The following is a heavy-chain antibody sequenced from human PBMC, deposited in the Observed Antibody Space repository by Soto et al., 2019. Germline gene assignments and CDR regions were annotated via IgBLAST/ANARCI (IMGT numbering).Heavy chain of an antibody. CDR2: IYYSGST. Sequence: PSETLSLTCTVSGGSISSGDYYWSWIRQPPGKGLEWIGYIYYSGSTYYNPSLKSRVTISVDTSKNQFSLKLSSVTAADTAVYYCARVQHPAYFDYWGQGTPVTVSS. CDR1: GGSISSGDYY. CDR3: ARVQHPAYFDY. J-gene: IGHJ4*02. D-gene: IGHD3-10*01. V-gene: IGHV4-30-4*01.